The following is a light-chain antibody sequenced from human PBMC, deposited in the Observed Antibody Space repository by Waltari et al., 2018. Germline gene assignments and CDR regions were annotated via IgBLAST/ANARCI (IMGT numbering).Light chain of an antibody. V-gene: IGLV3-19*01. CDR1: SLRTSY. Sequence: SSELTQDPAVSVALGQTVRFTCQGDSLRTSYASWYQRKQVQAPVLVIYGKDKRPTGIPDRISGYSSGTTSSLTITGAQAEDEADYYCSSRNGRANQVVFAGGTKVTVL. J-gene: IGLJ3*02. CDR2: GKD. CDR3: SSRNGRANQVV.